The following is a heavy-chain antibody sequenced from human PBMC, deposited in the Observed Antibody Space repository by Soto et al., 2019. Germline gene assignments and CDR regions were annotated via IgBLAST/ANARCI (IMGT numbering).Heavy chain of an antibody. J-gene: IGHJ4*02. D-gene: IGHD3-10*01. CDR2: ISADNGVT. Sequence: QVQLVQSGTEVKKPGASVKVSCKASGYTFTNYGITWVRQAPGQGHEWRGWISADNGVTNYAQKLQGRVTLTTDTATSTGYMGLRNLRSDDTAVYYCARRGVLPEYWGQGTLVTVSS. V-gene: IGHV1-18*01. CDR3: ARRGVLPEY. CDR1: GYTFTNYG.